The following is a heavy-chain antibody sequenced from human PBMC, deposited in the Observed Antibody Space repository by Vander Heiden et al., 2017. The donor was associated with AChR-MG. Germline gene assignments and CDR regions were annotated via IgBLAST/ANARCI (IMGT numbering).Heavy chain of an antibody. CDR2: IYYSGST. J-gene: IGHJ4*02. Sequence: QVQLQESGPGLVKPSQTLSLTCTVSGGSISSGGYYWSWIRQHPGKGLEWIGYIYYSGSTYYNPSRKSRVTISVDTSKNQFSMKLSSVTAADTAVYYCARDARRWTGYYNVDYWGQGTLVTVSS. CDR3: ARDARRWTGYYNVDY. D-gene: IGHD3-9*01. CDR1: GGSISSGGYY. V-gene: IGHV4-31*03.